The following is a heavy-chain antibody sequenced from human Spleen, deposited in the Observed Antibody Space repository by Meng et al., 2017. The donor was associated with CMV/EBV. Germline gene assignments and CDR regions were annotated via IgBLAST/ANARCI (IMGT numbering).Heavy chain of an antibody. CDR1: FSAYS. CDR2: ISSSGSTI. Sequence: FSAYSMSWIRQAPGKGLEWVSYISSSGSTIYYADSVKGRFTISRDNAKNSLYLQMNSLRAEDTAVYYCARDHYYGSGSYEGGNWFDPWGQGTLVTVSS. V-gene: IGHV3-11*04. J-gene: IGHJ5*02. D-gene: IGHD3-10*01. CDR3: ARDHYYGSGSYEGGNWFDP.